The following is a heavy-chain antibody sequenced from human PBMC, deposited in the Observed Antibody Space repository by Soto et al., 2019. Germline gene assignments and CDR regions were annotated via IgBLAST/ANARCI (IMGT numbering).Heavy chain of an antibody. Sequence: PGGSLRLSCAASGFTVSSNYMSWVRQAPGKGLEWVSVIYSGGSTYYADSVKGRFTISRDNSKNTLYLQMNSLRAEDTAVYYCARDQVDPRYYYYGMDVWGQGTTVTVSS. CDR1: GFTVSSNY. D-gene: IGHD3-9*01. CDR2: IYSGGST. J-gene: IGHJ6*02. V-gene: IGHV3-53*01. CDR3: ARDQVDPRYYYYGMDV.